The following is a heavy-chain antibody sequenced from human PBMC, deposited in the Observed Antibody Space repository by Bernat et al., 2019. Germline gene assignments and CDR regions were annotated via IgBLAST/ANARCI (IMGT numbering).Heavy chain of an antibody. D-gene: IGHD3-16*01. V-gene: IGHV3-30*04. CDR1: GFTFSTYA. CDR2: ISYDGSNK. J-gene: IGHJ4*02. Sequence: QVQLVESGGGVVQPGRSLRLSCAASGFTFSTYAIHWVRQAPGKGLEWVALISYDGSNKYYADSVKGRFTISRDSAKNLLFLQMDSLRVEDTAVYYCARDKGENFDYWGQGTLVTVSS. CDR3: ARDKGENFDY.